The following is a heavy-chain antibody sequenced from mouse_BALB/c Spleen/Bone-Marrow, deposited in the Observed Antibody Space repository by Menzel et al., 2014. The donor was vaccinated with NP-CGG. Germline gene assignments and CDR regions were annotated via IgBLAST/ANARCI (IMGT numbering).Heavy chain of an antibody. D-gene: IGHD2-14*01. CDR1: GYTFTDYA. CDR2: ISGYYGDA. CDR3: ARSGKVRNAMDY. Sequence: QVQLKQSGAELVRPGVSVKISCKGSGYTFTDYAIHWVKQSHAKGLEWIGLISGYYGDAIYNQKFRGKATMTVDKSSRTAYMDLARLTSEDSAIYYCARSGKVRNAMDYWGQGTSVTVSS. V-gene: IGHV1-67*01. J-gene: IGHJ4*01.